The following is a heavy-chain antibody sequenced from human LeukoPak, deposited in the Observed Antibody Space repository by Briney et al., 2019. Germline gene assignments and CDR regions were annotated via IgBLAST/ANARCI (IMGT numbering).Heavy chain of an antibody. Sequence: SETLSLTCTDSGGSISSYYWRWIRQPPGKEQEWIATGDYSGGTYYNPSLESRVAISADMSKNQISLQLTSVTGADTAVYYCASASLAYCGGDCYYYWYFDLWGRGSLVTVPS. D-gene: IGHD2-21*02. V-gene: IGHV4-59*04. CDR2: GDYSGGT. CDR3: ASASLAYCGGDCYYYWYFDL. J-gene: IGHJ2*01. CDR1: GGSISSYY.